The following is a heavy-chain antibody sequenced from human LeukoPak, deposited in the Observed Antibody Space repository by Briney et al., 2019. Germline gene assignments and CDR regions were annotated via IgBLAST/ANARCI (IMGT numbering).Heavy chain of an antibody. J-gene: IGHJ4*02. Sequence: PSETLSLTCAVYGGSFSGYYWSWIRQPPGKGLEWIGEINHSGSTNYNPSLKSRVTISVDTSKNQSSLKLSSVTAADTAVYYCARGRSILAYWGQGTLVTVSS. CDR2: INHSGST. CDR1: GGSFSGYY. V-gene: IGHV4-34*01. D-gene: IGHD2-15*01. CDR3: ARGRSILAY.